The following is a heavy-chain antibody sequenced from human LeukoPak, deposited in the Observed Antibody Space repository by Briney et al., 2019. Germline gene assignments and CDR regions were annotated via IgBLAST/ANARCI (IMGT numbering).Heavy chain of an antibody. J-gene: IGHJ6*02. Sequence: GVSLRLSCAASGFTFRSYGMHWVRQAPGKGLEWVAVISYDGSNKYYADSVKDRFTISRDNSKNTLYLQMNSLRAEDTAVYYCAKSGDLNYYYYGMDVWGQGTTVTVSS. D-gene: IGHD4-17*01. CDR3: AKSGDLNYYYYGMDV. CDR2: ISYDGSNK. V-gene: IGHV3-30*18. CDR1: GFTFRSYG.